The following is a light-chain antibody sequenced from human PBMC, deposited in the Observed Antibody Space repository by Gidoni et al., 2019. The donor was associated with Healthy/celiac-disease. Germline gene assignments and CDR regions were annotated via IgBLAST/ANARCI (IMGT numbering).Light chain of an antibody. V-gene: IGKV1-8*01. J-gene: IGKJ4*01. CDR2: AAS. Sequence: ANRMTQSPSSFSASTGDRVTITCRASQGISSYSAWYQQKPGKAPKLLIYAASTLQSGVPSRFSGSGSGTDFTLTISCLQSEDFATYYCQQYYSYPPFTFGGGTKVEIK. CDR1: QGISSY. CDR3: QQYYSYPPFT.